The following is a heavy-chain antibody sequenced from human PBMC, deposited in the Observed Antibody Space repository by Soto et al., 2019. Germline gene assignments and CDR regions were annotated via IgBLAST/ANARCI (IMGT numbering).Heavy chain of an antibody. CDR2: IDNSWST. V-gene: IGHV4-30-4*01. CDR1: GGSGSSGDYY. CDR3: ASDPNILTGYSPQVQY. D-gene: IGHD3-9*01. J-gene: IGHJ4*02. Sequence: QLQLQESGPGLVKPSQTLSLTCTVSGGSGSSGDYYWSWIRQPPGKVLEWIGYIDNSWSTNYNPSLKSRVTLFVDTSKNQFSLKLSSVTAADTAVSFCASDPNILTGYSPQVQYWCQGILVTVSS.